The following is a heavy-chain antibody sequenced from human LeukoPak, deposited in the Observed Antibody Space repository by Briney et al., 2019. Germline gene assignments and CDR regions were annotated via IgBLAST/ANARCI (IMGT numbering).Heavy chain of an antibody. CDR1: GFTFSEFE. V-gene: IGHV3-48*03. Sequence: GGSLRLFCAASGFTFSEFEMNWLRQAPGKALEWFSYISISGDTIYYADSVKGRFIISRDNAKNSLYLQMNSLRAEDTAVYYCARNQRGLKRDYWGQGTLVTVSS. CDR2: ISISGDTI. CDR3: ARNQRGLKRDY. D-gene: IGHD6-25*01. J-gene: IGHJ4*02.